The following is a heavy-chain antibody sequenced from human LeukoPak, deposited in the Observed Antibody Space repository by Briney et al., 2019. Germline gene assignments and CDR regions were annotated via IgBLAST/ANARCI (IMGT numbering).Heavy chain of an antibody. CDR3: AKRPVVATFDY. J-gene: IGHJ4*02. Sequence: PSETLSLTCTVSGGFISGYYWSWIRQPPGKGLEWIGFIHYSGITNYNPSLKSRVTISLDMSKNQFSLRLTSVTTADTAVYYCAKRPVVATFDYWGQGTLVTVSS. D-gene: IGHD2-15*01. V-gene: IGHV4-59*01. CDR1: GGFISGYY. CDR2: IHYSGIT.